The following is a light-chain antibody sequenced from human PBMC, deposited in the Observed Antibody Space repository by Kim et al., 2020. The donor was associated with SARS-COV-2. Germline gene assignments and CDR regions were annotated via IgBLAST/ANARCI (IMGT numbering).Light chain of an antibody. J-gene: IGKJ1*01. Sequence: SPGERAPLSCRASQSVSSTNLAWYQQRSGQAPRLLIYGASTRATGIPDRFSGSGSGTDFTLTISRLGPEDFAVYYCQQYDSSPRTFGQGTKVDIK. V-gene: IGKV3-20*01. CDR2: GAS. CDR3: QQYDSSPRT. CDR1: QSVSSTN.